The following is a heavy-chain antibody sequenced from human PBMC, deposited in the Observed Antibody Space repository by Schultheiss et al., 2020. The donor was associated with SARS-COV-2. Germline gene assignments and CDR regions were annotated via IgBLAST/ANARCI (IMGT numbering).Heavy chain of an antibody. Sequence: GESLKISCAASGFTFSSYAMHWVRQAPGKGLEWVAVISYDGSNKYYADSVKGRFTISRDNSKNTLYLQMNSLKTEDTAVYYCTTDSRCSGGSCYGDDAFDIWGQGTMVTVSS. D-gene: IGHD2-15*01. CDR1: GFTFSSYA. CDR3: TTDSRCSGGSCYGDDAFDI. J-gene: IGHJ3*02. V-gene: IGHV3-30*04. CDR2: ISYDGSNK.